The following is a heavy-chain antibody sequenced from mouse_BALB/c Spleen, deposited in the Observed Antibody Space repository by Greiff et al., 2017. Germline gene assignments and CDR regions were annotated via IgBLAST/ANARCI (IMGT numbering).Heavy chain of an antibody. CDR1: GYSITSDYA. CDR2: ISSSGST. CDR3: ARRDYYGSSYFDY. V-gene: IGHV3-2*02. Sequence: EVQLQESGPGLVKPSQSLSLTCTVTGYSITSDYAWNWIRQFPGNKLEWMGYISSSGSTSYNPSLKSRISITRDTSKNQFFLQLNSVTTEDTATYYCARRDYYGSSYFDYWGQGTTLTVSS. J-gene: IGHJ2*01. D-gene: IGHD1-1*01.